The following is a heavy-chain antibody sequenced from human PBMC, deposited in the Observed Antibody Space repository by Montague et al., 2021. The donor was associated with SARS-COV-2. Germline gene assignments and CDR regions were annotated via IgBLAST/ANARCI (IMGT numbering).Heavy chain of an antibody. J-gene: IGHJ6*02. CDR2: IYYSGST. CDR3: ARDLDSFYGMDV. V-gene: IGHV4-39*07. CDR1: GGSISSSSYY. Sequence: SETLSLTCTVSGGSISSSSYYWGWIRQPPGKGLEWIGSIYYSGSTYYSPSLKSRVTISVDTPKNQFSLKLSSVTAADTAVYYCARDLDSFYGMDVWGQGTTVTVS.